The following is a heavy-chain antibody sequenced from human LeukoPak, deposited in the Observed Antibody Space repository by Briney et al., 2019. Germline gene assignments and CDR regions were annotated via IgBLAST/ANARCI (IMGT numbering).Heavy chain of an antibody. J-gene: IGHJ6*03. D-gene: IGHD2-15*01. CDR3: ARPSFCSGGSCYGGDYYYYMDV. V-gene: IGHV1-69*13. CDR1: GGTFSSYA. CDR2: IIPIFGTA. Sequence: SVKVSCKASGGTFSSYAISWVRQAPGQGLEWMGGIIPIFGTANYAQKFQGRVTITADESTSSAYMELSSLRSEDTAVYYCARPSFCSGGSCYGGDYYYYMDVWGKGTTVTISS.